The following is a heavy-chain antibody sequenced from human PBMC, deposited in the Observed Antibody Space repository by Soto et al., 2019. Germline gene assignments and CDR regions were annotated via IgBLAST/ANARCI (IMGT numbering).Heavy chain of an antibody. V-gene: IGHV1-18*01. CDR2: ISAYNGNT. CDR3: ARTYYYDSSGLDYFDY. CDR1: GYTFTSYG. Sequence: ASVTVSCKASGYTFTSYGISWVRQAPGQGLEWMGWISAYNGNTNYAQKLQGRVTMTTDTSTSTAYMELRSLRSDDTAVYYCARTYYYDSSGLDYFDYWGQGTLVTVSS. J-gene: IGHJ4*02. D-gene: IGHD3-22*01.